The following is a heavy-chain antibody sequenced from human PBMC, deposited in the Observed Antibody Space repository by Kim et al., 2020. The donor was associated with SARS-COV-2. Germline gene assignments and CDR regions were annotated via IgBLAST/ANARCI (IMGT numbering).Heavy chain of an antibody. V-gene: IGHV1-46*03. Sequence: ASVKVSCKASGYTFTSSHIQWVRQAPGQGLEWVGLINPSGGSTTYAQQLQGRVTMTRDTSTGTVYMELSSLRSEDTALYYCARGTWGGGGWGYGSGQYNRFDPWGQGTLVTVSS. CDR2: INPSGGST. J-gene: IGHJ5*02. D-gene: IGHD3-10*01. CDR3: ARGTWGGGGWGYGSGQYNRFDP. CDR1: GYTFTSSH.